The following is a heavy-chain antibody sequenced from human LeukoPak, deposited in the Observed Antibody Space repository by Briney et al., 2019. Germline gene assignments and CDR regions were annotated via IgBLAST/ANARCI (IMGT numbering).Heavy chain of an antibody. CDR2: IIPIFGTA. Sequence: ASVKVSCKASGGTFSSYAISWVRQAPGQGLEWMGGIIPIFGTANYAQKFQGRVMITADESTSTAYMELSSLRSEDTAVYYCARTIFGVAPYYYMDVWGKGTTVTVSS. D-gene: IGHD3-3*01. CDR3: ARTIFGVAPYYYMDV. J-gene: IGHJ6*03. CDR1: GGTFSSYA. V-gene: IGHV1-69*01.